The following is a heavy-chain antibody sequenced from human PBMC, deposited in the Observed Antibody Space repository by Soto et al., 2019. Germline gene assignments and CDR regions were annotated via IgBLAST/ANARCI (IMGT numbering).Heavy chain of an antibody. J-gene: IGHJ3*02. CDR3: AREDQWEAESSGDVFDI. Sequence: QVQLVQSGAEVKKPGASVKVSCKASGYTFTSYGISWVRQALGQGLEWMGWISGYNGKTSYAEKFQGRVTMSTDTSTSTAYMELRSLRSDDTAVYYCAREDQWEAESSGDVFDIWRQGTKVTVSS. V-gene: IGHV1-18*01. CDR2: ISGYNGKT. CDR1: GYTFTSYG. D-gene: IGHD1-26*01.